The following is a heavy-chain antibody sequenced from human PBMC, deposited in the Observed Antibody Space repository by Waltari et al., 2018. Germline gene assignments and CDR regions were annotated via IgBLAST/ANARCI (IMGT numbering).Heavy chain of an antibody. CDR1: GFTFSSYA. Sequence: QVQLVESGGGVVQPGRSLRLSCAASGFTFSSYAMHWVRQAPGKGLEWVAVISEDGSNKYYADSVKGRFTISRDNSKNTLYLQMNSLRAEDTAVYYCARPSDPSRYYYYMDVWGKGTTVTISS. D-gene: IGHD2-2*01. CDR3: ARPSDPSRYYYYMDV. V-gene: IGHV3-30-3*01. CDR2: ISEDGSNK. J-gene: IGHJ6*03.